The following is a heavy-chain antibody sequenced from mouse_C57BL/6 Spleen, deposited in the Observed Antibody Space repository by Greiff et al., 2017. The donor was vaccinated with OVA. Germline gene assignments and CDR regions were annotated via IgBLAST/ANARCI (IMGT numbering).Heavy chain of an antibody. CDR2: INYDGSST. CDR1: GFTFSDYY. Sequence: EVKLEESEGGLVQPGRSMKLSCTASGFTFSDYYMAWVRQVPEKGLEWVANINYDGSSTYYLDSLKSRFIISRDNAKNILYLQMSSLKSEDTATYYCARDPITTVVVDWYFDVWGTGTTVTVSS. D-gene: IGHD1-1*01. J-gene: IGHJ1*03. CDR3: ARDPITTVVVDWYFDV. V-gene: IGHV5-16*01.